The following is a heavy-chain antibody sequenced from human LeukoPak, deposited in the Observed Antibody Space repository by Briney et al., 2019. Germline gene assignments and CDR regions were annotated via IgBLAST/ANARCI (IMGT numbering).Heavy chain of an antibody. CDR3: AREPARNYYDSSGLYY. CDR2: INPHSGDT. CDR1: GYIFTGYY. J-gene: IGHJ4*02. Sequence: ASVKVSCKASGYIFTGYYMHWVRQAPGQGLEWMGWINPHSGDTNYAQKFQGRITMTRDKSITTAYMELSNLRSDDTAVYYCAREPARNYYDSSGLYYWGQGTLVTVSS. D-gene: IGHD3-22*01. V-gene: IGHV1-2*02.